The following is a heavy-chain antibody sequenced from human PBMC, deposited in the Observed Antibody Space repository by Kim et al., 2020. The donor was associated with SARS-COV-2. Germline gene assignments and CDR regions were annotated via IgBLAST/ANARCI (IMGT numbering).Heavy chain of an antibody. CDR2: ISARGDKT. J-gene: IGHJ4*02. Sequence: GGSLRLSCAASGFTFNNYAMSWVRQAPGKGLEWVLAISARGDKTYSADAVEGRFTISRDNSKNTLYMQMNSLRVEDTAVYYCAARSKYTGTWYPLHYWGQGTLVTVSS. V-gene: IGHV3-23*01. CDR1: GFTFNNYA. D-gene: IGHD6-13*01. CDR3: AARSKYTGTWYPLHY.